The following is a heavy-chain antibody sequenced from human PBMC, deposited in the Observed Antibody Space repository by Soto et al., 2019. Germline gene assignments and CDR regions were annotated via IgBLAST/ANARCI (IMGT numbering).Heavy chain of an antibody. CDR1: GGSFSGYY. J-gene: IGHJ4*02. V-gene: IGHV4-34*01. Sequence: PSETLSLTCAVYGGSFSGYYWSWIRQPPGKGLEWIGEINHSGSTNYNPSLKSRVTISVDTSKNQFSLKLSSVTAADTAVYYCARKGWEITIFAKYYFDYWGQGTLVTVSS. CDR2: INHSGST. D-gene: IGHD3-3*01. CDR3: ARKGWEITIFAKYYFDY.